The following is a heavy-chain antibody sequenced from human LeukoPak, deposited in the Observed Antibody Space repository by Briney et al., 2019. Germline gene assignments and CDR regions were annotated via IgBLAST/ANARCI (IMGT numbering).Heavy chain of an antibody. Sequence: SVKVSCKASGGTFSSYAISWVRQAPGQGLEWMGGIIPIFGTANYAQKFQGRVTMTRNTSISTAYMELSSLRSEDTAVYYCARGSSGWWGNYYYYYGMDVWGQGTTVTVSS. J-gene: IGHJ6*02. CDR1: GGTFSSYA. CDR3: ARGSSGWWGNYYYYYGMDV. D-gene: IGHD6-19*01. CDR2: IIPIFGTA. V-gene: IGHV1-69*05.